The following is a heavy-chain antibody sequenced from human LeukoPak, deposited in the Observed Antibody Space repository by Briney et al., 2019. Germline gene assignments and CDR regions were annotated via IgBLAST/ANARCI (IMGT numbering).Heavy chain of an antibody. V-gene: IGHV1-2*02. CDR2: INPNSGGT. D-gene: IGHD4-23*01. CDR1: GYTFTGYY. CDR3: ARDYGGNSGALDY. Sequence: GASVKVSCKASGYTFTGYYMHWVRQAPGQGLEWMGWINPNSGGTNYAQKFQGRVTMTRDTSISTAYMELSRLRSDDTAVYYCARDYGGNSGALDYWGQGTLVTVSS. J-gene: IGHJ4*02.